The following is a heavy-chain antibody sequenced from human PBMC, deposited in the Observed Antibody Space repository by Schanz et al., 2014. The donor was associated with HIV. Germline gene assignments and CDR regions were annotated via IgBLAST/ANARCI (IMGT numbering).Heavy chain of an antibody. CDR2: IKSKTDGGTT. CDR1: GFTFRHAW. CDR3: ATALRT. J-gene: IGHJ5*02. Sequence: VQLLESGGGLEQPGGSLRISCAASGFTFRHAWMSWVRQAPGKGLEWVGLIKSKTDGGTTDYAAPVKGRFIISRDDSKDTMFLQMNSLKTEDTAVYYCATALRTWGLGTLVTVSS. V-gene: IGHV3-15*01.